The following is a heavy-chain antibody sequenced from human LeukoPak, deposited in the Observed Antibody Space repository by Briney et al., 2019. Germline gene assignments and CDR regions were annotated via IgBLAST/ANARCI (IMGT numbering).Heavy chain of an antibody. CDR2: ISSSSSYI. Sequence: GGSLRLSCAASGFTFSSYSMNWVRQAPGKGLEWVSSISSSSSYIYYADSVKGRFTISRDNAKNSLYLQMNSLRAEDTAVYYCARVRGRSGYYLHDAFDIWGQGTMVTVSS. V-gene: IGHV3-21*01. CDR1: GFTFSSYS. J-gene: IGHJ3*02. D-gene: IGHD3-22*01. CDR3: ARVRGRSGYYLHDAFDI.